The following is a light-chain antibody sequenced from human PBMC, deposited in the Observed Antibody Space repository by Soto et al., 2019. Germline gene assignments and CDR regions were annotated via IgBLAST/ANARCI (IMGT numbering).Light chain of an antibody. CDR1: SSDVGSYNL. V-gene: IGLV2-23*02. CDR3: CSYVYPTTYV. J-gene: IGLJ1*01. Sequence: QSVLXQPASVSGPPGQSITISCTGTSSDVGSYNLVSWYQQHPGKAPKLMIYEVNKRPSGVSNRFSGSKSGNTASLTISGLQAEDEADYYCCSYVYPTTYVFGTGTKVTVL. CDR2: EVN.